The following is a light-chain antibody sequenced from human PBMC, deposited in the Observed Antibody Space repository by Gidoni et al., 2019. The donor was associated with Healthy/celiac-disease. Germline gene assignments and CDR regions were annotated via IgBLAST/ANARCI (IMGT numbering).Light chain of an antibody. CDR3: QQRSNWPPIT. V-gene: IGKV3-11*01. CDR2: DAS. CDR1: QSVSSY. Sequence: EIVLTQSPATLSLSPGERATLSCRASQSVSSYLAWYPQKPGQAPRLLIYDASNRATGIPARVSGSGSGTDFTLTISSLEPEDLAVYYCQQRSNWPPITFGQGTRLEIK. J-gene: IGKJ5*01.